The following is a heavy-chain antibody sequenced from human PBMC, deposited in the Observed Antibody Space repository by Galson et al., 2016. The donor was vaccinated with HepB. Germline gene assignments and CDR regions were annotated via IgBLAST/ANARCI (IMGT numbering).Heavy chain of an antibody. CDR2: ISSSSSYI. Sequence: SLRLSCAASGFTFSSYSMNWVRQAPGKGLEWVSSISSSSSYIYYADSVKGRFTISRDNAKNSLYLQKNSLRAEDTAVYYRAGVWGGGLDYWGQGTLVTVSS. J-gene: IGHJ4*02. CDR1: GFTFSSYS. V-gene: IGHV3-21*01. D-gene: IGHD3-16*01. CDR3: AGVWGGGLDY.